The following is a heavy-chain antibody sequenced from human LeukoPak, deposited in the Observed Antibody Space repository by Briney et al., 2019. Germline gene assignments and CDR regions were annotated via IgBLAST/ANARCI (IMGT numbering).Heavy chain of an antibody. Sequence: PSETLSLTCTVSGGSISSGNYYWSWIRQPPGKGLEWIGYIYYSGITYYNPSLKSRVTISIDTSKNQFSLKLNSVTAADTAVYYCGSRVGATGEFDYWGQGTLVTVSS. CDR1: GGSISSGNYY. V-gene: IGHV4-30-4*01. D-gene: IGHD1-26*01. J-gene: IGHJ4*02. CDR3: GSRVGATGEFDY. CDR2: IYYSGIT.